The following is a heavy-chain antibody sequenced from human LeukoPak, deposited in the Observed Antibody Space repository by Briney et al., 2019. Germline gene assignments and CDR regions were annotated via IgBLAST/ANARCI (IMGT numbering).Heavy chain of an antibody. J-gene: IGHJ3*02. CDR1: GGSISSGGYS. CDR2: IYHSGGT. CDR3: ARYCSGGSCYRDAFDI. D-gene: IGHD2-15*01. Sequence: SETLSLTCAVSGGSISSGGYSWSWIRQPPGKGLEWIGYIYHSGGTYYNPSLKSRVTISVDRSKNQFSLKLSSVTAADTAVYYCARYCSGGSCYRDAFDIWGQGTMVTVSS. V-gene: IGHV4-30-2*01.